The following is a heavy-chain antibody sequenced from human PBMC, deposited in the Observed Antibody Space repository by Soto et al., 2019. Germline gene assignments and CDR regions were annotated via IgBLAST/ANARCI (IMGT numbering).Heavy chain of an antibody. CDR1: GFTFSSYA. D-gene: IGHD6-19*01. J-gene: IGHJ4*02. V-gene: IGHV3-23*01. CDR2: ISGSGGST. Sequence: GGSLRLSCAASGFTFSSYAMSWVRQAPGKGLEWVSAISGSGGSTYYADSVKGRFTISRDNSKNTLYLQMNSLRAEDTAVYYCAKDPSSGWYGTMDYWGQGTLVTVSS. CDR3: AKDPSSGWYGTMDY.